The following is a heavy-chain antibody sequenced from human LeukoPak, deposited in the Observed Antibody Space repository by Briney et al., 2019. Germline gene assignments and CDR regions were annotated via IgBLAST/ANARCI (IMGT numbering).Heavy chain of an antibody. D-gene: IGHD6-13*01. Sequence: ASAKVSCKASGGTFSSYAISWVRQAPGQGLEWMGGIIPIFGTANYAQKFQGRVTITADESTSTAYMELSSLRSEDTAVYYCARPTDSSSKDYYGMDVWGKGTTVTVSS. J-gene: IGHJ6*04. V-gene: IGHV1-69*01. CDR3: ARPTDSSSKDYYGMDV. CDR2: IIPIFGTA. CDR1: GGTFSSYA.